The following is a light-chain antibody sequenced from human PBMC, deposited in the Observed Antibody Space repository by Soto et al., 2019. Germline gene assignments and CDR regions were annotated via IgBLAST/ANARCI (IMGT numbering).Light chain of an antibody. Sequence: EIVMTQSPATLSVSPGERATLSCRASQSVSSNLAWYQQKPGQAPRLLIYGASTRATGIPARFSGSGSGTEFTLTISGLHSEDFEFYNCKQNNNWPPYTFGQGTKLEIK. J-gene: IGKJ2*01. V-gene: IGKV3-15*01. CDR2: GAS. CDR1: QSVSSN. CDR3: KQNNNWPPYT.